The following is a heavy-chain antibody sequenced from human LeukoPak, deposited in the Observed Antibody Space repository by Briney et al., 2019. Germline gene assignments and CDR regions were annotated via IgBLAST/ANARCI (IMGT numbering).Heavy chain of an antibody. CDR2: ISAYNGNT. CDR3: ARETTVAYCSSTSCYHRLDDAFDI. CDR1: GYTFTSYG. J-gene: IGHJ3*02. Sequence: GASVKVSCKASGYTFTSYGISWVRQAPGQGLEWMGWISAYNGNTNYAQKLQGRVTMTTDTSTSTAYMELRSLRSDDTAVYYCARETTVAYCSSTSCYHRLDDAFDIWGQGTMVTVSS. D-gene: IGHD2-2*01. V-gene: IGHV1-18*01.